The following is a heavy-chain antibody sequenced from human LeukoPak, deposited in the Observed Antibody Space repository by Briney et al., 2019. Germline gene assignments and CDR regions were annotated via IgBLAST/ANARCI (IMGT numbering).Heavy chain of an antibody. CDR2: IYYGGST. J-gene: IGHJ5*02. CDR3: ARGSSSLVAVPP. V-gene: IGHV4-30-4*08. D-gene: IGHD6-6*01. CDR1: RGSISSGDYY. Sequence: SETLSLTCTVSRGSISSGDYYCSWIRQPPGKGLEWIGYIYYGGSTYYNPSLKSRATISVETSKNQFSLKLSSVTAADTAVYYCARGSSSLVAVPPWGQGTLVTVSS.